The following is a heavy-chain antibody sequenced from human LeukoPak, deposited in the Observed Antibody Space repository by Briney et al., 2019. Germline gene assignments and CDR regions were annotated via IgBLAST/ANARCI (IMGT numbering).Heavy chain of an antibody. V-gene: IGHV4-30-4*01. D-gene: IGHD3-22*01. CDR2: IYYSGST. CDR3: ARAEVGIVVVMYFDY. CDR1: GGSISSDDYY. J-gene: IGHJ4*02. Sequence: PSETLSLTCTVSGGSISSDDYYWSWIRQPPGKGLEWIGYIYYSGSTYYNPSLKSRVTISVDTSKNQFSLELSSVTAADTAVYYCARAEVGIVVVMYFDYWGQGTLVTVSS.